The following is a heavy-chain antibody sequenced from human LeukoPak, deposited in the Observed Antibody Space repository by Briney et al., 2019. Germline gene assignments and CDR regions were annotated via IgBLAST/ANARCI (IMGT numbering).Heavy chain of an antibody. J-gene: IGHJ4*02. CDR2: ISGSGDNT. V-gene: IGHV3-23*01. D-gene: IGHD3-22*01. Sequence: GGSLRLSCVVSGFTFSSYAMSWVRQAPGKGLEWVSGISGSGDNTYYADPVKGRFTIFRDNSKNTLYLQMNSLRAEDTAVYYCAKGPIARFDYWGQGTLVTVSS. CDR3: AKGPIARFDY. CDR1: GFTFSSYA.